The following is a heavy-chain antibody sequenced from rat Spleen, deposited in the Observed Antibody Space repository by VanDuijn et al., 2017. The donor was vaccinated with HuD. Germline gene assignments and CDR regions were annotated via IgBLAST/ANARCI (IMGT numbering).Heavy chain of an antibody. CDR3: ATQGITAPHFDY. J-gene: IGHJ2*01. CDR2: ISTGGGNT. V-gene: IGHV5-25*01. D-gene: IGHD1-4*01. Sequence: EVQLVESGGGLVQPGRSLKLSCAASGFTFNDFYMAWVRQAPTKGLEWVASISTGGGNTYYRDSVKGRFTISRDNARSILYLQMDSLGSEDTATYYCATQGITAPHFDYWGQGVMVTVSS. CDR1: GFTFNDFY.